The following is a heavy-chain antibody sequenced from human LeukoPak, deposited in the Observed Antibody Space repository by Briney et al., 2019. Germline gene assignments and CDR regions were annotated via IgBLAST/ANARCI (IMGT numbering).Heavy chain of an antibody. D-gene: IGHD6-13*01. J-gene: IGHJ4*02. CDR2: ISSSSGYT. CDR3: ASSGVRITAPGLYFDY. Sequence: GGSLRLSCAASGFTFSDYDMSWIRQAPGKGLEWVSYISSSSGYTNYADSVKGRFTISRGSAKNSLYLQMNSLRAEDSAVYYCASSGVRITAPGLYFDYWGQGTLVTVSS. V-gene: IGHV3-11*06. CDR1: GFTFSDYD.